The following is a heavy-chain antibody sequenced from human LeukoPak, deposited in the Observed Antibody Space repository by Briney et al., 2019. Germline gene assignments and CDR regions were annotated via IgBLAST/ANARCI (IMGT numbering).Heavy chain of an antibody. V-gene: IGHV5-51*01. D-gene: IGHD4-23*01. J-gene: IGHJ3*02. CDR2: IYPGDSDT. CDR3: ASKTTVVTVGEDAFDI. Sequence: GESLKISCKGSGYSFTSYWIGWVRQMPGKGLEWMGIIYPGDSDTRYSPSFQGQVTISADKSISTAYLQWSSLKASDTAMYYCASKTTVVTVGEDAFDIWGQGTMVTVSS. CDR1: GYSFTSYW.